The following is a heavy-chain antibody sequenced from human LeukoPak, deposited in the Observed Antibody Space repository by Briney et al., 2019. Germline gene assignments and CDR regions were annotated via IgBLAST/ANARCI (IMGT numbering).Heavy chain of an antibody. J-gene: IGHJ4*02. CDR3: ARLDGRVTIFGVARPGDY. CDR1: GGSISTYY. V-gene: IGHV4-34*01. Sequence: SETLSLTCTVSGGSISTYYWSWIRQPPGKGLEWIGEINHSGSTNYNPSLKSRVTISVDTSKNQFSLKLSSVTAADTAVYYCARLDGRVTIFGVARPGDYWGQGTLVTVSS. CDR2: INHSGST. D-gene: IGHD3-3*01.